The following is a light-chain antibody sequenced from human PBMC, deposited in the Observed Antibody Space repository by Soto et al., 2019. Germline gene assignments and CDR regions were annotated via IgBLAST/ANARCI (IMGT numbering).Light chain of an antibody. CDR3: RQYDNLFGT. V-gene: IGKV1-33*01. J-gene: IGKJ1*01. CDR1: QDISNY. CDR2: DAS. Sequence: DIQMTQSPSSLSASVGDRVTITCQASQDISNYLNWYQQKPGKAPKLLIYDASNLETGVPSRFSGSGSGTDFTFTISSLQPEDIATYYCRQYDNLFGTFGQGTKVEIK.